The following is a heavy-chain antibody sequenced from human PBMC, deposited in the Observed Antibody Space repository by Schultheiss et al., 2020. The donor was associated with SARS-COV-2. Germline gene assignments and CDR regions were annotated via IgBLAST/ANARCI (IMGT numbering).Heavy chain of an antibody. V-gene: IGHV3-49*03. CDR2: IRSKAYGGTT. Sequence: GGSLRLSCTASGFTFGYYAMSWFPQAPGKGLEWVGFIRSKAYGGTTEYAASVKGRFTISRDDSKSIAYLQMNSLKTEDTAVYYCTRSIVVVPNYYYYYYMDVWGKGTTVTVSS. CDR1: GFTFGYYA. D-gene: IGHD2-2*01. CDR3: TRSIVVVPNYYYYYYMDV. J-gene: IGHJ6*03.